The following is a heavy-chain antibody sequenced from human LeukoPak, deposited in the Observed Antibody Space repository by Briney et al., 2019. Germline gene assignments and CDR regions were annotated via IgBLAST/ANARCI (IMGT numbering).Heavy chain of an antibody. CDR2: ISGYKGKT. CDR3: AREGALHDTGDHYLSWFDP. CDR1: GYSFSSYG. J-gene: IGHJ5*02. V-gene: IGHV1-18*01. Sequence: ASVKVCCKSAGYSFSSYGIGRVRQPPGQGLERMGWISGYKGKTNYAENLQGRVTMTTDTSTSTSYMELRSLRSDDTAVYYSAREGALHDTGDHYLSWFDPWGQGTLVTVSS. D-gene: IGHD2-8*02.